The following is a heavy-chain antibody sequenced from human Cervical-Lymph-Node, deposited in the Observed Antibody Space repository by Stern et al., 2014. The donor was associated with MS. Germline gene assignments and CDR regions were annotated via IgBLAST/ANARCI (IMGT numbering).Heavy chain of an antibody. J-gene: IGHJ4*02. Sequence: VQLVESGGGVVQPGRSLRLSCAASGFTFSSYALHWVRKAPGKGQEGVAVMSNDGSKKYYADSVKGRFTISRDNSKNTLYLQMNSLRADDTALYYCARDLRTAMVMTFDYWGQGTLVPVSS. CDR2: MSNDGSKK. CDR1: GFTFSSYA. CDR3: ARDLRTAMVMTFDY. D-gene: IGHD5-18*01. V-gene: IGHV3-30-3*01.